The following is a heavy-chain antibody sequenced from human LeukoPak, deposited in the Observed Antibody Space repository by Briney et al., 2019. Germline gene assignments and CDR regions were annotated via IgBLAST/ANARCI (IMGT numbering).Heavy chain of an antibody. J-gene: IGHJ5*02. Sequence: PSGTLSLTCAVSGGSISSSNWWSWVRQPPGKGLEWIGEIYHSGSTNYNPSLKSRVTISVDKSKNQFSLKLSSVTAADTAVYYCARNGYSSGWPYNWFDPWGQGTLVTVSS. CDR2: IYHSGST. CDR3: ARNGYSSGWPYNWFDP. CDR1: GGSISSSNW. D-gene: IGHD6-19*01. V-gene: IGHV4-4*02.